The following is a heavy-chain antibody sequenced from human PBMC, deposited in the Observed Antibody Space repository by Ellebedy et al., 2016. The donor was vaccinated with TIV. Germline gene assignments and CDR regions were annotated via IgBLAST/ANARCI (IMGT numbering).Heavy chain of an antibody. CDR3: AREGPGYDY. J-gene: IGHJ4*02. CDR2: TYFRSKWYH. CDR1: GDSVSSHSAA. Sequence: ETLSLTXALSGDSVSSHSAAWNWIRQSPSRGLEWLGRTYFRSKWYHDYAVSVKGRLSISPDTSKNQFSLQLNSLTPEDTAVYYCAREGPGYDYWGQGTLVTVSS. V-gene: IGHV6-1*01. D-gene: IGHD3-9*01.